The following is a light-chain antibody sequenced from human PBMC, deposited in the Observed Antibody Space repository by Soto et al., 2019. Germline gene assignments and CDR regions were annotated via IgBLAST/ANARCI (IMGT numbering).Light chain of an antibody. CDR3: SSYTSSSTLEV. CDR1: SSDVGGYNY. V-gene: IGLV2-14*01. Sequence: QSVLTQPASVSGFPGQSITISCTGTSSDVGGYNYVSWYQQHPGKAPKLMIYEVSNRPSGVSNRFSGSKSGNTASLTISGLQAEDEADYYCSSYTSSSTLEVFGTGTKV. J-gene: IGLJ1*01. CDR2: EVS.